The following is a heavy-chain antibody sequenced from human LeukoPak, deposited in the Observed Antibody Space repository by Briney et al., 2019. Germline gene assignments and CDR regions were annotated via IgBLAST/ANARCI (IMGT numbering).Heavy chain of an antibody. CDR3: ARGRGITMIVVVKLGAFGI. J-gene: IGHJ3*02. V-gene: IGHV1-69*06. D-gene: IGHD3-22*01. CDR2: IIPIFGTA. Sequence: GASVKVSCKASGGTFSSYAISWVRQAPGQGLEWMGGIIPIFGTANYAQKFQGRVTITADKSTSTAYMELSSLRSEDTAVYYCARGRGITMIVVVKLGAFGIWGQGTMVTVSS. CDR1: GGTFSSYA.